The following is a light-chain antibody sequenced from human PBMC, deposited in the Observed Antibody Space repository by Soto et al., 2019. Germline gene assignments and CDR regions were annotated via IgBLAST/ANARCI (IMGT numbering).Light chain of an antibody. J-gene: IGLJ1*01. CDR1: STDVGGYNY. CDR2: DVS. Sequence: QSALTQPRSVSGSPGQSVTISCTGTSTDVGGYNYVSWYQQHPGKAPKVMIYDVSKRPSGVPDRFSGSKSGNTASLTISGLQAEDEADYYCCSYGGYYNYVFGTGTKVT. V-gene: IGLV2-11*01. CDR3: CSYGGYYNYV.